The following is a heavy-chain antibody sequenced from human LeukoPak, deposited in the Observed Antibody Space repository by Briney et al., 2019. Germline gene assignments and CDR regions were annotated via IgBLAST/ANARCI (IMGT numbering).Heavy chain of an antibody. CDR3: ARKVLYHDFWSGYWGNNWFDP. CDR2: INHSGST. V-gene: IGHV4-34*01. Sequence: SETLSLTCAVYGGSFSGYYWSWIRQPPGKGLEWIGEINHSGSTNYNPSLKSRVTISVDTSKNQFSLKLSSVTAADTAVYYCARKVLYHDFWSGYWGNNWFDPWGQGTLVTVSS. CDR1: GGSFSGYY. D-gene: IGHD3-3*01. J-gene: IGHJ5*02.